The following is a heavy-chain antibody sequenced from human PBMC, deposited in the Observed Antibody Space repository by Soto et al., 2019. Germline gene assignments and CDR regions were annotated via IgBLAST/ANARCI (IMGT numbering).Heavy chain of an antibody. Sequence: GGSLRLSCAASGFTFSSYAMHWVRQAPGKGLEYVSTISRNGGSTYYANSVKGRFTISRDNSKNTLYLQMNSLRAEDTAVYYCARGYYYDSSGYPFDYWGQGTLVTVSS. CDR2: ISRNGGST. D-gene: IGHD3-22*01. CDR3: ARGYYYDSSGYPFDY. CDR1: GFTFSSYA. J-gene: IGHJ4*02. V-gene: IGHV3-64*01.